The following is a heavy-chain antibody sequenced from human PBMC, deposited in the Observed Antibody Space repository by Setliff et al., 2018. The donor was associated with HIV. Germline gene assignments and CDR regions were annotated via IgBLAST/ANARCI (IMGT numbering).Heavy chain of an antibody. V-gene: IGHV4-61*02. CDR1: GDSISSGYYY. Sequence: LSLTCTVSGDSISSGYYYWSWLRQPAGKGLEWIGRISTSGSTNYSPSLKSRVTILVDTSKNQFSLKVRSVTAADTAVYYCARARDIAVAGYFDYWGQGTLVTVSS. CDR3: ARARDIAVAGYFDY. D-gene: IGHD6-19*01. CDR2: ISTSGST. J-gene: IGHJ4*02.